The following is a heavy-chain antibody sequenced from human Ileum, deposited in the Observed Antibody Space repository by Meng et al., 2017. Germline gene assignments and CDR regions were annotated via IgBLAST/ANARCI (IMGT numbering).Heavy chain of an antibody. CDR1: GRSYSSASYD. CDR3: ARFYGSGTFEVHDY. CDR2: IHYSGSR. D-gene: IGHD3-10*01. V-gene: IGHV4-61*01. Sequence: LPLPCNVSGRSYSSASYDWRWIRQPPGKGLEWIVLIHYSGSRNYNPSLKSRVTMSVDTSKNQVSLRLTSVTAADTAVYYCARFYGSGTFEVHDYWGQGTLVTVSS. J-gene: IGHJ4*02.